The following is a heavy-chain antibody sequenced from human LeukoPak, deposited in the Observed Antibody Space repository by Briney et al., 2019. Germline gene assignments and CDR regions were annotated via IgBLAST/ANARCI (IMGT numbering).Heavy chain of an antibody. Sequence: GGSLRLSCAASGFTFSSYGMHWVRQAPGKGLEWVAVISYDGSNKYYADSVKGRFTISRENAKNSLYLQMDSLRAEDTALYYCARGGYGSGSYPYWGQGTLVTVSS. CDR2: ISYDGSNK. CDR1: GFTFSSYG. V-gene: IGHV3-30*12. J-gene: IGHJ4*02. D-gene: IGHD3-10*01. CDR3: ARGGYGSGSYPY.